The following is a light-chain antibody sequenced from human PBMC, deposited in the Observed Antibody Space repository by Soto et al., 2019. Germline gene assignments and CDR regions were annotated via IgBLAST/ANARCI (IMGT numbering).Light chain of an antibody. CDR3: QQYGSPPFT. J-gene: IGKJ3*01. CDR1: QSVSSSY. CDR2: GAS. Sequence: EIVLTQSPGTLSLSPGERATLSCRASQSVSSSYLAWYQQRPAQAPRLLIHGASTRATGIPDRFSGSGSGTDFTLTISRLEPEDFAVYFCQQYGSPPFTFGPGTKVDI. V-gene: IGKV3-20*01.